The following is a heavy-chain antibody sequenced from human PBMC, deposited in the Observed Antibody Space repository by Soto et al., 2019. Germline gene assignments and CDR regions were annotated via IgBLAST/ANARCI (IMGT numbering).Heavy chain of an antibody. V-gene: IGHV3-30*18. CDR1: GFTFSSYG. J-gene: IGHJ4*02. CDR3: AKALAGIAVAGNVNDY. Sequence: QVQPVESGGGVVQPGRSLRLSCAASGFTFSSYGMHWVRQAPGKGLEWVAVISYDGSNKYYADSVKGRFTISRDNSKNTLYLQMNSLRAEDTAVYYCAKALAGIAVAGNVNDYWGQGTLVTVSS. CDR2: ISYDGSNK. D-gene: IGHD6-19*01.